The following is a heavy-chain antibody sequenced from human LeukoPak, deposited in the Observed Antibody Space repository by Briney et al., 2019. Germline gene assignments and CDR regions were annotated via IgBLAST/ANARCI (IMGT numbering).Heavy chain of an antibody. CDR1: GFTVSGNY. Sequence: PGGSLRLSCAASGFTVSGNYMSWVRQAPGKGLEWVSVIYSGGSTYYADSVKGRFTISRDNSKNTLYLQMNSLRAEDTAVYYCARGLVGGYYYFDYWGQGTLVTVSS. V-gene: IGHV3-66*01. CDR2: IYSGGST. CDR3: ARGLVGGYYYFDY. J-gene: IGHJ4*02. D-gene: IGHD1-26*01.